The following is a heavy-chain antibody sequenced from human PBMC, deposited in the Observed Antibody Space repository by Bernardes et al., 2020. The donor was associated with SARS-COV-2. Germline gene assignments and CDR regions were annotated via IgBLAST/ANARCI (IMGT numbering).Heavy chain of an antibody. D-gene: IGHD2-2*01. Sequence: ASVKVSCKASGYTFTGYYMHWVRQAPGQGLEWMGWINPNSGGTNYAQKFQGRVTMTRDTSISTAYMELSRLRSDDTAVYYCARHDSPYEVVPAAIVSYYYGMDVWGQGTTVTVSS. V-gene: IGHV1-2*02. CDR1: GYTFTGYY. CDR2: INPNSGGT. J-gene: IGHJ6*02. CDR3: ARHDSPYEVVPAAIVSYYYGMDV.